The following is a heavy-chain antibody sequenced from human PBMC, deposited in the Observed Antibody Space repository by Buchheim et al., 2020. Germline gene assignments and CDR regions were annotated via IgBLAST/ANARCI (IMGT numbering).Heavy chain of an antibody. J-gene: IGHJ6*02. CDR3: ARDHGWLRQAILSRDYGMDV. Sequence: QVQLQEPGPGLVKPSGTLSLTCAVSGGSISSSNWWSWVRQPPGKGLEWIGEIYHSGSTNYNPSLKSRVTISVDKSKNQFSLKLSSVTAADTAVYYCARDHGWLRQAILSRDYGMDVWGQGTT. CDR2: IYHSGST. D-gene: IGHD5-12*01. V-gene: IGHV4-4*02. CDR1: GGSISSSNW.